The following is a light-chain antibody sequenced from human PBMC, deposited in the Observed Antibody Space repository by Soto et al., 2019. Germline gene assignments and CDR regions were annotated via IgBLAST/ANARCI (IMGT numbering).Light chain of an antibody. V-gene: IGKV1-33*01. J-gene: IGKJ4*01. CDR2: DAS. CDR1: QSITTY. CDR3: QQYDNLQT. Sequence: QMNQSPASLSAYVGDRVTIHCRASQSITTYLNWYQQRPGKAPKLLIYDASNLETGVPSRFSGSGSGTDFTFTISSLQPEDIATYFCQQYDNLQTFGGGSKVDVK.